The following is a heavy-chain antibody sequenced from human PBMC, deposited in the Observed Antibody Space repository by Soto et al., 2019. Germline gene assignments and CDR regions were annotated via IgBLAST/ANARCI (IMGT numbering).Heavy chain of an antibody. J-gene: IGHJ6*03. CDR3: ARDGYSYGYRYYYYYMDV. CDR2: IKQDGSEK. Sequence: EVQLVESGGGLVQPGGSLRLSCAASGFTFSSYWMSWVRQAPGKGLEWVANIKQDGSEKYYVDSVKGRFTISRDNAKNSRYLQMNSLRAEDTAVYYCARDGYSYGYRYYYYYMDVWGKGTTVTVSS. D-gene: IGHD5-18*01. V-gene: IGHV3-7*01. CDR1: GFTFSSYW.